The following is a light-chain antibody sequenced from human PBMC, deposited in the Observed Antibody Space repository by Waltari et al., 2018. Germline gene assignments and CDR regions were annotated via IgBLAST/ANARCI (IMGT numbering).Light chain of an antibody. Sequence: IQVTQSPSTLSASVGDRVTITCRASQSISDWLAWYQQKPGKAPKLLMYKTSTLQGGVPSRFSGGGSDTEFTLTISSLQPDDFATYYCQQYNHYPWTFGPGTKVEVK. J-gene: IGKJ1*01. CDR2: KTS. V-gene: IGKV1-5*03. CDR1: QSISDW. CDR3: QQYNHYPWT.